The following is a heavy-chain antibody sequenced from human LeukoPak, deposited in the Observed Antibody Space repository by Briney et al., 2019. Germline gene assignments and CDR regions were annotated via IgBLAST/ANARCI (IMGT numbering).Heavy chain of an antibody. J-gene: IGHJ4*02. D-gene: IGHD3-3*01. V-gene: IGHV3-11*04. CDR1: GFTFSDYY. Sequence: PGGSLRLSCAASGFTFSDYYMSWIRQAPGKGLEWVSYISSSGSTIYYADSVKGRFTISRDNAKNSLYLQMNSLRAEDTAVYYCASEAPPTYYDFWSGYARNYFDYWGQGTLVTVSS. CDR2: ISSSGSTI. CDR3: ASEAPPTYYDFWSGYARNYFDY.